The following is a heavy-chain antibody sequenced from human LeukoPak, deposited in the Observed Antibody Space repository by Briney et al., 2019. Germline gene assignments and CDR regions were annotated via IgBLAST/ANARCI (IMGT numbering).Heavy chain of an antibody. Sequence: SQTLSLTCTLSAAYISDDYSGWSWIRQPPGKGLEWIVSINVTENTYYNPSLKTRLTISVDTSKNQFSLRMNSVTAADTAVYYCARVFPGYCASTCSALHFDPWGQGTLVTVSS. V-gene: IGHV4-31*03. CDR1: AAYISDDYSG. CDR2: INVTENT. CDR3: ARVFPGYCASTCSALHFDP. J-gene: IGHJ5*02. D-gene: IGHD2-8*01.